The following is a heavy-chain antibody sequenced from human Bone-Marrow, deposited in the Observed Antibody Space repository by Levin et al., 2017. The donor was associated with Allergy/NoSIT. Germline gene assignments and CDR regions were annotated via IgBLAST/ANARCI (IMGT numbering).Heavy chain of an antibody. Sequence: LSLTCAASGFTFDDSAMHWVRQAPGKGLEWVSGISWNSGSIGYADSVKGRFTISRDNAKNSLYLQMNSLRAEDTALYYCAKDSGITMVQGVMNYWGQGTLVTVSS. CDR1: GFTFDDSA. D-gene: IGHD3-10*01. V-gene: IGHV3-9*01. J-gene: IGHJ4*02. CDR3: AKDSGITMVQGVMNY. CDR2: ISWNSGSI.